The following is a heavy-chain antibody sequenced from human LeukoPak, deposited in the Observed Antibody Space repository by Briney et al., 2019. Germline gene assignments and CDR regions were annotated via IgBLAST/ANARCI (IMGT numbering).Heavy chain of an antibody. Sequence: PGGSLRLSCAASGFTFRSYWMHWVRPAPGKGLAWVSRINSDGRSTSYADTVKGRFTISRDNAKNTLYLQMNSLRAEDTAVYDCAREIDGSGSYCDYWGQGTLVTVSS. J-gene: IGHJ4*02. CDR2: INSDGRST. V-gene: IGHV3-74*01. CDR1: GFTFRSYW. CDR3: AREIDGSGSYCDY. D-gene: IGHD3-10*01.